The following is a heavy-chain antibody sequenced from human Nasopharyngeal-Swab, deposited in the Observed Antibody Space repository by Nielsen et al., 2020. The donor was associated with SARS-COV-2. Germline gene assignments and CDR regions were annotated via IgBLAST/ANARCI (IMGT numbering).Heavy chain of an antibody. D-gene: IGHD2-2*01. V-gene: IGHV3-48*01. CDR1: GFTFSSYS. Sequence: GESLKISCAASGFTFSSYSMNWVRQAPGKGLGWVSYISSSSSTIYYADSVKGRFTISRDNAKNSLYLQMNSLRAEDTAVYYCARDVVVETYYYYMDVWGKGTTVTVSS. CDR3: ARDVVVETYYYYMDV. CDR2: ISSSSSTI. J-gene: IGHJ6*03.